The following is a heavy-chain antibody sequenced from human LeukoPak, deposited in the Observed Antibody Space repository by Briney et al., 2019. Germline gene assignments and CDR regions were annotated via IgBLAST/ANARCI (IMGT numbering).Heavy chain of an antibody. Sequence: PSETLSLTCAVYGGSFSGYYWSWIRQPPGKGLEWIGSIYYSGSTYYNPSLKSRVTISVDTSKNQFSLKLSSVTAADTAVYYCARLSIAVAGLYYFDYWGQGTLVTVSS. CDR1: GGSFSGYY. D-gene: IGHD6-19*01. V-gene: IGHV4-34*01. CDR3: ARLSIAVAGLYYFDY. J-gene: IGHJ4*02. CDR2: IYYSGST.